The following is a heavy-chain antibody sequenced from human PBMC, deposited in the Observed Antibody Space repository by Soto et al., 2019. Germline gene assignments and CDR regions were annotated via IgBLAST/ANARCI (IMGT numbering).Heavy chain of an antibody. V-gene: IGHV1-8*01. J-gene: IGHJ6*03. D-gene: IGHD6-13*01. Sequence: QVQLVQSGAEVKKPGASVKVSCKASGYTFTTYDINWVRQATGQGPEWMGWMNPSSGNTGYAQKFHDRVTMTRDTSIGTAYMELSSLRSEDTAVYYCARGSVPTAFRSRSWYYYYMDVWGKGTTVTVSS. CDR1: GYTFTTYD. CDR2: MNPSSGNT. CDR3: ARGSVPTAFRSRSWYYYYMDV.